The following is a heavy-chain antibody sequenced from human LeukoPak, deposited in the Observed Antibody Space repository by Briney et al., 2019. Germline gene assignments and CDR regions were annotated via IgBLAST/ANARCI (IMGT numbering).Heavy chain of an antibody. V-gene: IGHV1-3*03. J-gene: IGHJ4*02. CDR3: ARGPSMIVVVTHLDY. CDR2: INAGNGNT. Sequence: ASVKVSCKASGYTFTSYAMHWVRQAPGQRLEWMGWINAGNGNTKYSQEFQGRVTITRDTSASTAYMELSSLRSEDMAVYYCARGPSMIVVVTHLDYWGQGTLVTVSS. CDR1: GYTFTSYA. D-gene: IGHD3-22*01.